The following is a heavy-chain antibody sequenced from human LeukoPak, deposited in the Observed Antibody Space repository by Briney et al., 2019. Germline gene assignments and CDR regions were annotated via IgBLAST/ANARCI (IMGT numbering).Heavy chain of an antibody. CDR2: ISYDGNTI. CDR3: ARSGGLQKFDY. J-gene: IGHJ4*02. D-gene: IGHD4-4*01. CDR1: GFTFSSYT. V-gene: IGHV3-30-3*01. Sequence: GGSLRLSCAASGFTFSSYTMSWVRQAPGKGLQWVAVISYDGNTIHYADSVKGRFIISRDTSKNTLYLQMNSLRAEDTAVYYCARSGGLQKFDYWGQGTLVTVSS.